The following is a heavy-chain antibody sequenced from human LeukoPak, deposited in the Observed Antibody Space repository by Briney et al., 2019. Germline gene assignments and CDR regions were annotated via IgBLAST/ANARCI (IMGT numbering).Heavy chain of an antibody. Sequence: GESLKISCQASGYTFTNHWVAWVRQVPGKGLEWLGIVNPYDADTRYGPSFEGQVTISADKSIKTAFLQWRSLKASDTAIYFCARGTGGHQYDYWGQGIRVIVSS. CDR1: GYTFTNHW. J-gene: IGHJ4*02. D-gene: IGHD3-10*01. CDR2: VNPYDADT. V-gene: IGHV5-51*01. CDR3: ARGTGGHQYDY.